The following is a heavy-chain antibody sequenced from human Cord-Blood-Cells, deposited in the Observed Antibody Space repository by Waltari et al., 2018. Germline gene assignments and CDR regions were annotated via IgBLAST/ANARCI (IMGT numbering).Heavy chain of an antibody. V-gene: IGHV4-34*01. CDR3: ARGPLGSSSGKAFDI. CDR1: GGSFSGYY. CDR2: INHSVST. D-gene: IGHD6-6*01. Sequence: QVQLQQWGAGLLKPSETLSLTCAVYGGSFSGYYWSWIRQPPGKGLEWIGEINHSVSTNYNPSLKSRVTISVDTSKNQFSLKLSSVTAADTAVYYCARGPLGSSSGKAFDIWGQGTMVTVSS. J-gene: IGHJ3*02.